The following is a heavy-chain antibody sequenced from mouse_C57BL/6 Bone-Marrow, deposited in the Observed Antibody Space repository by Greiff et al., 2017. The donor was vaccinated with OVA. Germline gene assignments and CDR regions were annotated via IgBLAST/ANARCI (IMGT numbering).Heavy chain of an antibody. CDR1: GYTFTSYW. J-gene: IGHJ4*01. CDR3: ARKGVYYGYDDYAMDY. D-gene: IGHD2-2*01. CDR2: IDPSDSYT. V-gene: IGHV1-50*01. Sequence: QVQLQQPGAELVKPGASVKLSCKASGYTFTSYWMQWVKQRPGQGLEWIGEIDPSDSYTNYNQKFKGKATLTVDTSSSTAYMPLSSLTSEDSAVYYCARKGVYYGYDDYAMDYWGQGTSVTVSS.